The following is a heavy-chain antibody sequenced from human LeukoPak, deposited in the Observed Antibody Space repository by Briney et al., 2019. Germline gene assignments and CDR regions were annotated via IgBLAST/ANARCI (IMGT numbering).Heavy chain of an antibody. CDR1: GGSFSGYY. V-gene: IGHV4-34*01. CDR2: INHSGST. D-gene: IGHD6-13*01. J-gene: IGHJ4*02. Sequence: SETLSLTCAVYGGSFSGYYWSWIRQPPGKGLEWIGEINHSGSTNYNPSLKSRVTISVDTSKNQFSLKLSSVTAANTAVYYCAMSRGGTAAAGFYWGQGTLVTISS. CDR3: AMSRGGTAAAGFY.